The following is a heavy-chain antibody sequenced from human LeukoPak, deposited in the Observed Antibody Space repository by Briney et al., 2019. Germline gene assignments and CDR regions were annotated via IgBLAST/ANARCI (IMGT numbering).Heavy chain of an antibody. V-gene: IGHV3-33*08. D-gene: IGHD2-15*01. J-gene: IGHJ3*02. CDR1: GFTFSSYG. CDR2: IWYDGSNK. Sequence: GGSLRLSCAASGFTFSSYGMHWVRQAPGKGLEWVAVIWYDGSNKYYADSVKGRFTISRDNSKNTLYLQMNSLRAEDTAVYYCAREGVVVPDAFDIWGQGTMVTVSS. CDR3: AREGVVVPDAFDI.